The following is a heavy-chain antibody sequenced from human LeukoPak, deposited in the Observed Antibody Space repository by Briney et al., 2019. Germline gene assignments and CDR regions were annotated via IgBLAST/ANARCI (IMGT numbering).Heavy chain of an antibody. CDR2: INPNSGGT. Sequence: GASVKVSCKASGYTFTGYYMHWVRQAPGQGLEWMGWINPNSGGTNYAQKFQGRVTMTRDTSISTAYMELSRLRSDDTAVYYCARFPLAVAGTGMDVWGQGTTVTVSS. CDR1: GYTFTGYY. D-gene: IGHD6-19*01. CDR3: ARFPLAVAGTGMDV. J-gene: IGHJ6*02. V-gene: IGHV1-2*02.